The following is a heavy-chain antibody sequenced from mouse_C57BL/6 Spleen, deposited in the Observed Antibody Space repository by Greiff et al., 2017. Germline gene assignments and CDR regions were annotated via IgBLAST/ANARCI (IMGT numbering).Heavy chain of an antibody. CDR3: ARYSYAKLGGVIDY. J-gene: IGHJ4*01. V-gene: IGHV7-1*01. CDR2: SRNKANDYTT. D-gene: IGHD6-5*01. Sequence: EVQRVESGGGLVQPGRSLRLSCATSGFTFTDFYMEWVRQAPGKGLEWIAASRNKANDYTTEYSASVKGRFSISRDTSQSILYLQMNALRAEDTARYYCARYSYAKLGGVIDYWGQGTTVTVSS. CDR1: GFTFTDFY.